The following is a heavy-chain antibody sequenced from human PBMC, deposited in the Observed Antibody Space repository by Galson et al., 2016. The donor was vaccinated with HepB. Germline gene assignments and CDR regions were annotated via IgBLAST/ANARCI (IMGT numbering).Heavy chain of an antibody. CDR3: ATVYYDSSGYFDS. J-gene: IGHJ4*02. D-gene: IGHD3-22*01. CDR1: GYTFTHYP. CDR2: INTGNGNT. V-gene: IGHV1-3*04. Sequence: SVKVSCKASGYTFTHYPIHWVRQAPGQRVECMGWINTGNGNTKYSQGFQGRVTITRDTSATTSYMELGSLRSEDTALYYCATVYYDSSGYFDSWGQGTLVTVSS.